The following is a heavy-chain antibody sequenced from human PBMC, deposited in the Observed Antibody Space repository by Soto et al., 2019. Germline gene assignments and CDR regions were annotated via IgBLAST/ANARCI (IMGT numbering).Heavy chain of an antibody. CDR2: ISGSGGST. D-gene: IGHD3-16*02. CDR3: AKGAIMITFGGVIVAPLDY. CDR1: GFTFSSYA. Sequence: GGSLRLSCAASGFTFSSYAMSWVRQAPGKGLEWVSAISGSGGSTYYADSVKGRFTISRDNSKNTLYLQMNSLRAEDTAVYYCAKGAIMITFGGVIVAPLDYWGQGTLVTVSS. V-gene: IGHV3-23*01. J-gene: IGHJ4*02.